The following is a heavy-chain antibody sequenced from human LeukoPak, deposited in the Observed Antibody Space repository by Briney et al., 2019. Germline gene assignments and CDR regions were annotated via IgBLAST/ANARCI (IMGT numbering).Heavy chain of an antibody. V-gene: IGHV1-8*03. J-gene: IGHJ4*02. CDR1: GYTFTSYD. Sequence: GASVKVSCKASGYTFTSYDINWVRQATGQGLEWRGWMNPNSGNTGYAQKFQGRVTITRNTSISTAYLQWSSLKASDTAMYYCARPLLSKGYSGYEAWGQGTLVTVSS. D-gene: IGHD5-12*01. CDR3: ARPLLSKGYSGYEA. CDR2: MNPNSGNT.